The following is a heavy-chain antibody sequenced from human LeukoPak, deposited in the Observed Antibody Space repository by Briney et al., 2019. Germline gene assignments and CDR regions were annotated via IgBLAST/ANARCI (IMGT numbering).Heavy chain of an antibody. D-gene: IGHD2-21*01. Sequence: GASVKVSCKASGFTFTSSAMQWVRQARGHRLEWIGWIVVGSGNTNYAQNFQERVTITRDMSTSTAYMELSSLRSEDTAVYYCAANTPRVVREDAFDIWGQGTMVTVSS. CDR2: IVVGSGNT. CDR1: GFTFTSSA. CDR3: AANTPRVVREDAFDI. J-gene: IGHJ3*02. V-gene: IGHV1-58*02.